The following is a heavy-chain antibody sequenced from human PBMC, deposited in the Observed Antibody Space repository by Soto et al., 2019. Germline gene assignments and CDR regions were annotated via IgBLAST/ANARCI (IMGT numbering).Heavy chain of an antibody. V-gene: IGHV5-10-1*01. Sequence: SLKISCPGSGYSFTRYWISWVRQMHGKGLEWMGRIDPSDSYTNYGPSFQGHVTMSVDKSTSTAYLQWSSLKASDTAMYYCARMDGLVRGITKNWFDPWGQGTLVTVSS. CDR2: IDPSDSYT. CDR3: ARMDGLVRGITKNWFDP. D-gene: IGHD3-10*01. CDR1: GYSFTRYW. J-gene: IGHJ5*02.